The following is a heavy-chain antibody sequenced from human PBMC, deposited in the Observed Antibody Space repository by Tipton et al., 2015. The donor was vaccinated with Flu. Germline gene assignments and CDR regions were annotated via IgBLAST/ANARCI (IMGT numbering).Heavy chain of an antibody. CDR2: TYYRSKWYN. D-gene: IGHD3-9*01. J-gene: IGHJ6*02. CDR3: ARVPYFGSQDHDILTGYYTGYYYYGMDV. V-gene: IGHV6-1*01. CDR1: GDSVSSNSAA. Sequence: LVKPTQTLSLTCAISGDSVSSNSAAWNWIRQSPSRGLEWLGRTYYRSKWYNDYAVSVKSRITINPDTSKNQFSLQLNSVTPEDTAVYYCARVPYFGSQDHDILTGYYTGYYYYGMDVWGQGPTVTVPS.